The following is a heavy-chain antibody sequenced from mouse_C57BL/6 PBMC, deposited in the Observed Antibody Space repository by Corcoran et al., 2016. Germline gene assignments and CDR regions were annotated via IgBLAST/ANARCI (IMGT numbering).Heavy chain of an antibody. J-gene: IGHJ1*01. V-gene: IGHV1-80*01. CDR3: ARDYYCSSLYGYFDV. Sequence: QVQLQQSGAELVKPGASVKISCKASGYAFSSYWMNWVKQRPGKGLEWIGQIYPGDGDTNYNGKFKGKATLTADKSSSTAYMQLSSLTSEDSAGYFCARDYYCSSLYGYFDVWGPGTPVTVSS. CDR2: IYPGDGDT. CDR1: GYAFSSYW. D-gene: IGHD1-1*01.